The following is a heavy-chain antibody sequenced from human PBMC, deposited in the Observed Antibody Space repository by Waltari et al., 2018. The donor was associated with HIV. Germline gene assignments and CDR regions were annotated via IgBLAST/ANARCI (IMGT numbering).Heavy chain of an antibody. Sequence: EVHLVESGGGLVQPGRSLRLSCAASGFTLDDYAMHWVRQAPGKGLEWVSGISWNSGSIGYADSVKGRFTISRDNAKNSLYLQMNSLRDEDTALYYCAKESMAGLYYYYGMDVWGQGTTVTVSS. CDR2: ISWNSGSI. J-gene: IGHJ6*02. V-gene: IGHV3-9*01. D-gene: IGHD6-19*01. CDR3: AKESMAGLYYYYGMDV. CDR1: GFTLDDYA.